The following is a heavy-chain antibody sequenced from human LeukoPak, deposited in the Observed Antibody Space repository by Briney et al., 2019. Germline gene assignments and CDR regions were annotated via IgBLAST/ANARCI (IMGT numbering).Heavy chain of an antibody. CDR1: GGSISSSKKY. Sequence: KPSETLSLTCNVSGGSISSSKKYWGWIRQPPGKGLEWIGSIYYSGSTYYNPSLKSRVTISVDTSKNQFSLKLSSVTAADTAVYYCARQGSIWWYAWYFDLWGRGTLATVSS. CDR2: IYYSGST. CDR3: ARQGSIWWYAWYFDL. V-gene: IGHV4-39*01. J-gene: IGHJ2*01. D-gene: IGHD2-15*01.